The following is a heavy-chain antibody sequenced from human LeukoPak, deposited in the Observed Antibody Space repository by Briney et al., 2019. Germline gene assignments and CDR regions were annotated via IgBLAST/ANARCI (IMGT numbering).Heavy chain of an antibody. CDR1: GYSISTAYY. Sequence: PSETLSLTCTVSGYSISTAYYCGWVRQPPGQGLEWIGNVYQSGNTDCNPSLKSRVTISVDTSKNQFSLKLSSVIAADTAVYYCAISTSVTEHWGQGTLVAVSS. D-gene: IGHD4-17*01. J-gene: IGHJ1*01. CDR3: AISTSVTEH. CDR2: VYQSGNT. V-gene: IGHV4-38-2*02.